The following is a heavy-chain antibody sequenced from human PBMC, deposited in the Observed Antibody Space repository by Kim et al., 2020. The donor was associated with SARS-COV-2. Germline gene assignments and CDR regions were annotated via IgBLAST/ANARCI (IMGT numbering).Heavy chain of an antibody. CDR2: IYYSGST. Sequence: SETLSLTCTVSGGSISSYYWSWIRQPPGKGLEWIGYIYYSGSTNYNPSLKSRVTISVDTSKNQFSLKLSSVTAADTAVYYCARARNDFWTYYFDYWGQGTLVTVSS. V-gene: IGHV4-59*08. D-gene: IGHD3-3*01. CDR1: GGSISSYY. CDR3: ARARNDFWTYYFDY. J-gene: IGHJ4*02.